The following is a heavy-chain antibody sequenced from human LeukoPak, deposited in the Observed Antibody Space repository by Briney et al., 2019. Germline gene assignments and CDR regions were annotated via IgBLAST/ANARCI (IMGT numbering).Heavy chain of an antibody. V-gene: IGHV1-18*01. D-gene: IGHD3-10*01. CDR1: GYSFTSYG. CDR2: ISAYNGNT. CDR3: ARFFQFGSHFDY. Sequence: GESLKISCKGSGYSFTSYGISWVRQAPGQGLEWMGWISAYNGNTNYAQKLQGRVTMTTDTSTSTAYMELRSLRSDDTAVYYCARFFQFGSHFDYWGQGTLVTVSS. J-gene: IGHJ4*02.